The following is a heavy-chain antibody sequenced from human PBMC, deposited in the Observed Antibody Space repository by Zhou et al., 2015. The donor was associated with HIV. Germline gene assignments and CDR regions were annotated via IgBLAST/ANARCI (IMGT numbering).Heavy chain of an antibody. CDR2: ISSSGSTI. V-gene: IGHV3-11*01. Sequence: QVQLVESGGGLVKPGGSLRLSCAASGFTFSDYYMSWIRQAPGKGLEWVSYISSSGSTIYYADSVKGRFTISRDNAKNSLYLQMNSLRAEDTAVYYCARERGSGTMVRGVIISYYGMDVWGQGTTGHRLL. CDR1: GFTFSDYY. J-gene: IGHJ6*02. CDR3: ARERGSGTMVRGVIISYYGMDV. D-gene: IGHD3-10*01.